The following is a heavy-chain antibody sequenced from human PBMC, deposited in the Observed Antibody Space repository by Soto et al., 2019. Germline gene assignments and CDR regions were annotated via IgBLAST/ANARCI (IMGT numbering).Heavy chain of an antibody. Sequence: SQTLSLTCAISGDSVSSNSATWNWIRQSPSRGLEWLGRTYYRSKWYNDYAVSVKSRITINPDTSKNQFSLQLNSVTPEDTAVYYCKTDSRGRGLVFVLFDIGGQGKRAPVS. CDR3: KTDSRGRGLVFVLFDI. J-gene: IGHJ3*02. CDR1: GDSVSSNSAT. D-gene: IGHD6-19*01. V-gene: IGHV6-1*01. CDR2: TYYRSKWYN.